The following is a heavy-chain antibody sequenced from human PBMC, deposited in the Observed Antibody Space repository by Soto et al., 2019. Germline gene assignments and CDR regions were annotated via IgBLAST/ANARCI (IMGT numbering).Heavy chain of an antibody. CDR2: IYTSGST. J-gene: IGHJ5*02. CDR1: GGSISSYY. CDR3: ARVGVAAAGHNWFDP. D-gene: IGHD6-13*01. V-gene: IGHV4-4*07. Sequence: SETLSLTCTVSGGSISSYYWSWIRQPAGKGLEWIGRIYTSGSTNYNPSLKSRVTMSVDTSKNQFSLKLSSVTAADTAVYYCARVGVAAAGHNWFDPWGQGTLVTVSS.